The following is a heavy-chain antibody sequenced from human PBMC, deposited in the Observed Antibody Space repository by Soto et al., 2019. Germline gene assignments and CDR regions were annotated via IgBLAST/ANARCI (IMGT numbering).Heavy chain of an antibody. D-gene: IGHD2-2*01. V-gene: IGHV4-31*03. CDR2: IYYSGST. CDR1: GGSISSGGYY. J-gene: IGHJ6*02. CDR3: ARVSNQDIVVTRGYYGMDV. Sequence: LSLTCTVSGGSISSGGYYWSWIRQHPGKGLEWIGYIYYSGSTYYNPSLKSRVTISVDTSKNQFSLKLSSVTAADTAVYYCARVSNQDIVVTRGYYGMDVWGQGTTVTV.